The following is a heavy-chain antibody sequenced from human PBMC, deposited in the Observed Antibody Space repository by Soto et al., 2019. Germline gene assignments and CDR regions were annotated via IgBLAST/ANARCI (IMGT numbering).Heavy chain of an antibody. D-gene: IGHD2-2*01. Sequence: SETLSLTCAVYGGSFSGYYWSWIRQPPGKGLEWIGEINHSGSTNYNPSLRSRVTISVDTSKNQFSLKLSSVTAADTAVYYCARGRVVVVPAARGRDYYYYMDVWGKGTTVTVSS. J-gene: IGHJ6*03. CDR2: INHSGST. CDR1: GGSFSGYY. V-gene: IGHV4-34*01. CDR3: ARGRVVVVPAARGRDYYYYMDV.